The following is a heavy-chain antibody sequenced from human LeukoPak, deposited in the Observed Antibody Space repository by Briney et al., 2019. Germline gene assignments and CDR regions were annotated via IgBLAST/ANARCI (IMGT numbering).Heavy chain of an antibody. CDR1: GGSFSGYY. Sequence: SETLSLTCAVYGGSFSGYYWSWIREPAGKGLEWIGRIYTSGSTNYNPSLKSRVTISVDTSKNQFSLKLSSVTAADTAVYYCARSTYSSSYYYYYYYYMDVWGKGTTVTVSS. CDR2: IYTSGST. D-gene: IGHD6-13*01. J-gene: IGHJ6*03. V-gene: IGHV4-59*10. CDR3: ARSTYSSSYYYYYYYYMDV.